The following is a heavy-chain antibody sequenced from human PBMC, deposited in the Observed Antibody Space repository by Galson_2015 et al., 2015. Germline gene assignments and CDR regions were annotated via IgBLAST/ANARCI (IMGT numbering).Heavy chain of an antibody. CDR2: IRAKADGGTT. CDR3: TTLLT. D-gene: IGHD2-15*01. Sequence: SLRLSCAASGFSFTNAWVRWVRQAPGKGLEWVGRIRAKADGGTTEHAAPVKGRFTISGDDSKNTVYLQMNSLKSEDTAVYYCTTLLTWGQGTLVTVSS. CDR1: GFSFTNAW. J-gene: IGHJ5*02. V-gene: IGHV3-15*01.